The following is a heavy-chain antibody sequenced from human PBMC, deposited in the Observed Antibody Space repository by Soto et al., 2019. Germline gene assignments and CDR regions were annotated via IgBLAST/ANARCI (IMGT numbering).Heavy chain of an antibody. CDR1: GYTFTSYD. CDR3: ALNCGGDCYSEYFQH. D-gene: IGHD2-21*02. Sequence: ASVKVSCKASGYTFTSYDINWVRQATGQGLEWMGWMNPNSGNTGYAQKFQGRVTMTRNTSRSTAYMELSSLRSEDTAVYYCALNCGGDCYSEYFQHWGQGPLVTVSS. V-gene: IGHV1-8*01. CDR2: MNPNSGNT. J-gene: IGHJ1*01.